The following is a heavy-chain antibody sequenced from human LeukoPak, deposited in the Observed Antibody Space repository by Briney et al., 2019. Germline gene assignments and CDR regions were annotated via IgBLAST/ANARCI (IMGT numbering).Heavy chain of an antibody. V-gene: IGHV3-30*02. D-gene: IGHD3-16*01. CDR3: AKPRGRLSTGNAFDI. CDR1: GFTFSSYG. CDR2: IRYDGSNK. Sequence: GGSLRLSCAASGFTFSSYGMHWVRQAPGKGLEWVAFIRYDGSNKYYADSVKGRFTISRDNSKNTLYLQMNSLRAEDTAVYYCAKPRGRLSTGNAFDIWGQGTMVTVSS. J-gene: IGHJ3*02.